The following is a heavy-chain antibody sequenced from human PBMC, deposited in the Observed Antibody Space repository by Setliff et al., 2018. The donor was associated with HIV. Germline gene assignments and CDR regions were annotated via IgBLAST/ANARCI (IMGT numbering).Heavy chain of an antibody. CDR3: AREGRGDPSLATTRLDY. CDR2: IYYTGFT. CDR1: GDSFSTSSYF. D-gene: IGHD1-1*01. J-gene: IGHJ4*02. V-gene: IGHV4-39*02. Sequence: SETLSLTCSVSGDSFSTSSYFWGWVRQSPGKGLEWIANIYYTGFTYCNPSLKSRVTISIDKSKSQFSLNLTSVAASDTAVYYCAREGRGDPSLATTRLDYWGQGKLVTVSS.